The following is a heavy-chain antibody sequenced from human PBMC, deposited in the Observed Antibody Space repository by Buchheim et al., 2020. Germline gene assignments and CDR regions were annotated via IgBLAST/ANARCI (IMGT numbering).Heavy chain of an antibody. Sequence: QVQLQQWGAGLLKPSETLSLTCAVYGGSFSGYYWSWIRQPPGKGLEWIGEINHSGSTNYNPSLKSRVTISVDTSKNQLSLKLSSVTAADTAVYYCARVGHYDFWSGYYDYWGQGTL. D-gene: IGHD3-3*01. CDR2: INHSGST. CDR3: ARVGHYDFWSGYYDY. CDR1: GGSFSGYY. V-gene: IGHV4-34*01. J-gene: IGHJ4*02.